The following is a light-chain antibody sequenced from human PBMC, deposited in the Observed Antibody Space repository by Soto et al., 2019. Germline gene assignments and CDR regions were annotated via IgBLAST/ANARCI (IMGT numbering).Light chain of an antibody. J-gene: IGKJ1*01. Sequence: EIVLTQSPGTLSLSPGERATLSCRASQSVSTNLAWYQQKPAQGPRLLIFGASTRATGIPARFSGSGSGTEFTLTISSLQSEDFAVYYCQQYHDWPRTFGQGTKVDIK. CDR2: GAS. CDR3: QQYHDWPRT. CDR1: QSVSTN. V-gene: IGKV3-15*01.